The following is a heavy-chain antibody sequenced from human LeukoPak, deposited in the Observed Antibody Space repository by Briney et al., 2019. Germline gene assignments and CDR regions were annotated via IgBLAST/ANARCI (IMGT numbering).Heavy chain of an antibody. CDR2: INPNSGGT. J-gene: IGHJ6*02. CDR3: ARDKAAAGPYGMDV. Sequence: ALVKVSCKASGYTFTGYYMHWVRQAPGQGLEWMGWINPNSGGTNYAQKFQGWVTMTRDTSISTAYMELSRLRSDDTAVYYCARDKAAAGPYGMDVWGQGTTVTVSS. CDR1: GYTFTGYY. D-gene: IGHD6-13*01. V-gene: IGHV1-2*04.